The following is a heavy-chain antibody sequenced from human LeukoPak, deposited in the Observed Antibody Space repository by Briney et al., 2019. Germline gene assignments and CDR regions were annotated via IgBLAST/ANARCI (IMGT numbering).Heavy chain of an antibody. V-gene: IGHV7-4-1*02. J-gene: IGHJ6*03. Sequence: ASVKVSCKASGYTFTSYAMNWVRQAPGQGLEWMGWINTNTGNPTYAQGFTGRFVFSLDTSVGTAYLQISSLKAEDTAVYYCARVGSSSSWFVSEYYYYYMDVWGKGTTVTVSS. CDR1: GYTFTSYA. CDR3: ARVGSSSSWFVSEYYYYYMDV. CDR2: INTNTGNP. D-gene: IGHD6-13*01.